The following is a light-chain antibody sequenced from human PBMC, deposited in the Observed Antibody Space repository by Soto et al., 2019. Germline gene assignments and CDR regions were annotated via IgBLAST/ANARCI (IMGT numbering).Light chain of an antibody. CDR3: QSYDSSLSGPYWV. CDR2: GNS. CDR1: SSNIGAGYD. V-gene: IGLV1-40*01. J-gene: IGLJ3*02. Sequence: QSVLTQPPSVSGAPGQRVTISCTGSSSNIGAGYDVHWYQQLPGTAPKLLIYGNSNRPSGVPDRFSGSKSGTSASLAITGLQAEDEADYYCQSYDSSLSGPYWVFGGGTKLTV.